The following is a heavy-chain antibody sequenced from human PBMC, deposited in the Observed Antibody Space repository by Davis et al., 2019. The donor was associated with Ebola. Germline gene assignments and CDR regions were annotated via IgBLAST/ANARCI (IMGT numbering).Heavy chain of an antibody. V-gene: IGHV3-30*04. CDR1: GFTFSSYA. J-gene: IGHJ3*02. Sequence: GESLKISGAASGFTFSSYAMHWVRQAPGKGLEWVAVISYDGSNKYYADSVKGRFTISRDDSKNTLYLQINNLKIEDTGVYYCTTGSKRINVMGTFIGAISAFHIWGQGTMVTVSS. CDR2: ISYDGSNK. CDR3: TTGSKRINVMGTFIGAISAFHI. D-gene: IGHD3-22*01.